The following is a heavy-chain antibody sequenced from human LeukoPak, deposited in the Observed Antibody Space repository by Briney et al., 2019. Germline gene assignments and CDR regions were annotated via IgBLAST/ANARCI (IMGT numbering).Heavy chain of an antibody. D-gene: IGHD1-26*01. J-gene: IGHJ4*02. CDR2: ISSSSSYI. V-gene: IGHV3-21*01. CDR3: AREHGGSYYLDY. Sequence: GGSLRLSCAASGFTFSSYSMNWVRQAPGKGLEWVSSISSSSSYIYYADSVKGRFTISRDNAKNSLYLQMNSLRAEDTAVYYCAREHGGSYYLDYWGQGTLVTVSS. CDR1: GFTFSSYS.